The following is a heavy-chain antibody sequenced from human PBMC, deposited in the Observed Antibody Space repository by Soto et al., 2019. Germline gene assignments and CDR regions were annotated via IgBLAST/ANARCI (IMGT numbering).Heavy chain of an antibody. CDR1: GFTFSNYW. CDR3: AREQHLYYDFWSGLAPYYYMDV. CDR2: VKSSGSTI. D-gene: IGHD3-3*01. V-gene: IGHV3-74*01. Sequence: QPGGSLRLSCAASGFTFSNYWMHWVRQAPGKGLVWVSRVKSSGSTIYYADSVKGRFTISRDNAKNTLYLQMNSLRAEDTAVYYCAREQHLYYDFWSGLAPYYYMDVWGKGTTVTVSS. J-gene: IGHJ6*03.